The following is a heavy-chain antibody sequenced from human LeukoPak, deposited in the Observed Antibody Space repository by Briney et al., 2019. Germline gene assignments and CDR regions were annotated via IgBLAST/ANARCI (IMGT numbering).Heavy chain of an antibody. J-gene: IGHJ4*02. V-gene: IGHV3-30*04. Sequence: GGSLRLSCAASGFTFTSYAMHWVRQTPGKGLEWVAVISYDGSNKYYADSVKGRFTISRDNSKNTLYLQLNSLRAEDTAVYYCARDQSPVYYDFWSGYLDAFDYWGQGTLVTVSS. D-gene: IGHD3-3*01. CDR1: GFTFTSYA. CDR2: ISYDGSNK. CDR3: ARDQSPVYYDFWSGYLDAFDY.